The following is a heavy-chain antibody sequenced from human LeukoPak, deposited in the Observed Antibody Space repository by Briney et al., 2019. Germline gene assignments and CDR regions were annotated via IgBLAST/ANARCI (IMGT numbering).Heavy chain of an antibody. CDR1: GFSFSIYA. V-gene: IGHV3-33*08. CDR3: ARDPSITIFGVAYNNNWFDP. CDR2: IWYDGSNK. J-gene: IGHJ5*02. Sequence: PGGSLRLSCAASGFSFSIYAMSWVRQAPGKGLEWVAVIWYDGSNKYYADSVKGRFTISRDNSKNTLYLQMNSLRAEDTAVYYCARDPSITIFGVAYNNNWFDPWGQGTLVTVSS. D-gene: IGHD3-3*01.